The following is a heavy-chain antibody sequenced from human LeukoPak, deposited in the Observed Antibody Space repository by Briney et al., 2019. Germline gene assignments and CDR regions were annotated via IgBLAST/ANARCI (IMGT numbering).Heavy chain of an antibody. CDR3: ARDFGDQYFQH. D-gene: IGHD4-17*01. J-gene: IGHJ1*01. Sequence: GASVKVSCKASGYTLTGYYMHWVRQAPGQGLEWMGRIDPNSGGTNYAQKFQGRVTMTRDTSISTAYMELSRLRSDDTAVYYCARDFGDQYFQHWGQGTLVTVSS. CDR1: GYTLTGYY. V-gene: IGHV1-2*06. CDR2: IDPNSGGT.